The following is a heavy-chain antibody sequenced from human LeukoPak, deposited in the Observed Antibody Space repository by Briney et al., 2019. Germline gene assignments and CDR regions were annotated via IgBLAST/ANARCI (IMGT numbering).Heavy chain of an antibody. CDR1: GITFNRYA. Sequence: GGSLRLSCAASGITFNRYAMSWVRQAPGKGLEWVAGIRGSGDKIYYADSVKGRFTISRDNSKNTLYLQMNSLRAEATAVNYCAKEAIPHLNSDSWVEYWGRGTMVTVSS. J-gene: IGHJ4*02. CDR3: AKEAIPHLNSDSWVEY. D-gene: IGHD1-1*01. V-gene: IGHV3-23*01. CDR2: IRGSGDKI.